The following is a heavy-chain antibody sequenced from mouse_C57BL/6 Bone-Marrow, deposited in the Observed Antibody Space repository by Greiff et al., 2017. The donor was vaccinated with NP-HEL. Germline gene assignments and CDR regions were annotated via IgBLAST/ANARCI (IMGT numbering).Heavy chain of an antibody. CDR2: IRNKANNHAT. V-gene: IGHV6-6*01. Sequence: EVQVVESGGGLVQPGGSMKLSCAASGFTFSDAWMDWVRQSPEKGLEWVAEIRNKANNHATYYAESVKGRFTISRDDSKSSVYLQMNSLRAEDTGIYYCTKRRPWYFDVWGTGTTVTVSS. D-gene: IGHD1-2*01. J-gene: IGHJ1*03. CDR3: TKRRPWYFDV. CDR1: GFTFSDAW.